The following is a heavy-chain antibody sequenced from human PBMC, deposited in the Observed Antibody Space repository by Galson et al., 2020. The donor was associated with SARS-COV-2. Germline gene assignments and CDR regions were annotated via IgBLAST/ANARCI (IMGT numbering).Heavy chain of an antibody. CDR3: AGDGYASGSFYY. CDR2: FYHGGST. J-gene: IGHJ4*02. V-gene: IGHV4-38-2*02. CDR1: GYSISSGYY. D-gene: IGHD3-10*01. Sequence: SETLSLTCTVSGYSISSGYYSGWIRQPPGKGLEWIGSFYHGGSTYHNPSLRSRVTISVDTSKNQFSLKLTSVTGADSAIYSCAGDGYASGSFYYWGQGTLVTVSS.